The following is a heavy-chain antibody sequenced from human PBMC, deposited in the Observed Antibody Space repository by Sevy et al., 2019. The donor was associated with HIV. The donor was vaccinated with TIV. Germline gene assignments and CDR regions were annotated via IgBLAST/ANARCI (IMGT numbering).Heavy chain of an antibody. D-gene: IGHD2-15*01. CDR2: IWYDGSNK. Sequence: GGSLRLSCAASGFTFSSYGMHWVRQAPGKGLEWVAVIWYDGSNKYYADSVKGRFTLSRDNSKNTLYLQMNSLRAEDMAVYYCARGIVVVVAATGGEYYFDYWGQGTLVTVSS. CDR1: GFTFSSYG. J-gene: IGHJ4*02. CDR3: ARGIVVVVAATGGEYYFDY. V-gene: IGHV3-33*01.